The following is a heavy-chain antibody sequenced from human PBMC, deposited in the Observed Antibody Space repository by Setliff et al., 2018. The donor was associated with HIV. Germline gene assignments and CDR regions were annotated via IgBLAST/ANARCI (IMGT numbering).Heavy chain of an antibody. D-gene: IGHD6-19*01. CDR2: IYYSGST. CDR3: ASGLAVAGYFDY. Sequence: ASETLSLTCSVSGDSISSSSYYWGWIRQPPGKGLEWIGSIYYSGSTYYNPSLNSRVTISVDASKNQFSLKLSSVTAADTALYYCASGLAVAGYFDYWGRGALVTVS. V-gene: IGHV4-39*01. CDR1: GDSISSSSYY. J-gene: IGHJ4*02.